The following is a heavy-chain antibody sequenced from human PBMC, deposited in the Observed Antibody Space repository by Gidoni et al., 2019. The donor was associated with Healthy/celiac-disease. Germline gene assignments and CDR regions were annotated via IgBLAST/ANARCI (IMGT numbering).Heavy chain of an antibody. CDR2: IYYSGST. CDR1: GGSVSRGSCY. J-gene: IGHJ4*02. CDR3: ARAVYYFDY. D-gene: IGHD2-8*01. Sequence: QVQLRESGPGLRKLSEHLSLTCPFSGGSVSRGSCYWSWIRQPPGKGLGWIGYIYYSGSTNYNPSLKSRVTISVDTSKNQFSLKLSSVTAADTAVYYCARAVYYFDYWGQGTLVTVSS. V-gene: IGHV4-61*01.